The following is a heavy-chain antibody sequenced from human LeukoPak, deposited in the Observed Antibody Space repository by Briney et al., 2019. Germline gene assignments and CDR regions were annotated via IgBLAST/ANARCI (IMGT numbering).Heavy chain of an antibody. D-gene: IGHD5-24*01. CDR2: INPNSGGT. CDR3: ARDRDGYSSLGFDY. Sequence: ASVKVSCKASGXTFTXYYMHWVRQXXGQGXXWXGWINPNSGGTNYAKKFQGRVTMTRDTSISTAYMELSRLRSDDTAVYYCARDRDGYSSLGFDYWGQGTLVTVSS. CDR1: GXTFTXYY. J-gene: IGHJ4*02. V-gene: IGHV1-2*02.